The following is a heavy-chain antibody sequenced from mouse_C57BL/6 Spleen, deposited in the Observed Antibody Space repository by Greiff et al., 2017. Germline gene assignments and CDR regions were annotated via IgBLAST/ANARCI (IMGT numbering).Heavy chain of an antibody. D-gene: IGHD1-1*01. V-gene: IGHV1-82*01. Sequence: VQLQQSGPELVKPGASVKISCKASGYAFSSSWMNWVKQRPGKGLEWIGRIYPGDGDTNYNGKFKGKATLTADKSSSTAYMQLSSLTSEDSAVYFCARTERNYYGSSYWYFDVWGTGTTVTVSS. CDR1: GYAFSSSW. CDR2: IYPGDGDT. CDR3: ARTERNYYGSSYWYFDV. J-gene: IGHJ1*03.